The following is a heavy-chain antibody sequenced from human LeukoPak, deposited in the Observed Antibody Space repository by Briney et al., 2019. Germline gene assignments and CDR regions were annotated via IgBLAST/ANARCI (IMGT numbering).Heavy chain of an antibody. CDR2: IIPIFGTA. Sequence: SVKVSCKASGGTFSSYAISWVRQAPGQGLEWMGGIIPIFGTANYAQKFQGRVTITADESTSTAYMELSSLRSEDTAVYYCASSGSSCSSTSCYSPFDYWGQGTLVPVSS. D-gene: IGHD2-2*01. J-gene: IGHJ4*02. V-gene: IGHV1-69*13. CDR3: ASSGSSCSSTSCYSPFDY. CDR1: GGTFSSYA.